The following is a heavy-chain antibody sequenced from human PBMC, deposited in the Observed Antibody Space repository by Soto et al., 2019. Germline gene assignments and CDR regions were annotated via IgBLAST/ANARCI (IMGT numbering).Heavy chain of an antibody. D-gene: IGHD6-13*01. J-gene: IGHJ6*02. Sequence: PGGSLRLSCAASGFTFSSYGMHWVRQAPGKGLEWVAVISYDGSNKYYADSVKGRFTISRDNSKNTLYLQMNSLRAEDTAVYYCAKGIAALGYYYYGMDVWGQGTTVTVSS. CDR3: AKGIAALGYYYYGMDV. CDR1: GFTFSSYG. CDR2: ISYDGSNK. V-gene: IGHV3-30*18.